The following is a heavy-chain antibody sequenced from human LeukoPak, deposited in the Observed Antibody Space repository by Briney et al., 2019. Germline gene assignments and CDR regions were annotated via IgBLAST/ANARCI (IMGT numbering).Heavy chain of an antibody. CDR1: GFTFDDYA. Sequence: PGGSLRLSCAASGFTFDDYAMPWVRHAPGKGLEWVSGISWNSGSIGYADSVKGRFTISRDNAKNSLYLQMNSLRAEDTALYYCAKDSSGWSGYGMDVWGQGTTVTVSS. J-gene: IGHJ6*02. V-gene: IGHV3-9*01. CDR3: AKDSSGWSGYGMDV. CDR2: ISWNSGSI. D-gene: IGHD6-19*01.